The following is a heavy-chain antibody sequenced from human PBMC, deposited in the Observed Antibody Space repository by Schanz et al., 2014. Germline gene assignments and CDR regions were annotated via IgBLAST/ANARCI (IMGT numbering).Heavy chain of an antibody. CDR1: GFTFGGYA. J-gene: IGHJ4*02. V-gene: IGHV3-33*08. CDR2: TRYDGNNK. D-gene: IGHD4-17*01. Sequence: VQLVESGGGLVQPGGSLRLSCAVSGFTFGGYALHWVRQAPGKGLEWVAATRYDGNNKYYVDSVKGRFTISRDNSKNTLYLQVNSLRAEDTAVYYCVRDLGGDQTDYWGQGTLXTVSS. CDR3: VRDLGGDQTDY.